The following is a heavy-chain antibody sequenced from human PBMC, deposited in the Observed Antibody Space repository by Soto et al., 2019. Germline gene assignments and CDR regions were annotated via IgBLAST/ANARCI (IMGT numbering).Heavy chain of an antibody. CDR2: IWYDGSNK. Sequence: PGGSLRLSCAASGLTFSSYGMHWVRQAPGKGLEWVAVIWYDGSNKYYADSVKGRFTISRDNSKNTLYLQMNSLRAEDTAVYYCARDRGSGWYDYWGQGTLVTVSS. D-gene: IGHD6-19*01. V-gene: IGHV3-33*01. CDR1: GLTFSSYG. J-gene: IGHJ4*02. CDR3: ARDRGSGWYDY.